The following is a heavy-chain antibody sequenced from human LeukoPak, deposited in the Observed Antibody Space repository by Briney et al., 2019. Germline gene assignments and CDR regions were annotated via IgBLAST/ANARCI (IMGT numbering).Heavy chain of an antibody. D-gene: IGHD4-17*01. Sequence: PGGSLRLSCAASGFTFDDYAMHWVRQAPGKGLEWVSGISWNSGSIGYADSVKGRFTISGDNAKNSLYLQMNSLRAEDTALYYCAKSEAVAYGDYGTVYYYYYGMDVWGQGTTVTVSS. J-gene: IGHJ6*02. V-gene: IGHV3-9*01. CDR1: GFTFDDYA. CDR2: ISWNSGSI. CDR3: AKSEAVAYGDYGTVYYYYYGMDV.